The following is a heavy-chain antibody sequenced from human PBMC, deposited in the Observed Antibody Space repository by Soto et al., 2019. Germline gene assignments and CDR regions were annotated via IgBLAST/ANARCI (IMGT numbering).Heavy chain of an antibody. V-gene: IGHV3-21*01. D-gene: IGHD3-22*01. CDR2: ISSSSSYI. Sequence: PGGSLRLSCAASGFTFSSYSMNWVRQAPGKGLEWVSSISSSSSYIYYADSVKGRFTISRDNAKNSLSLQMNSLRAEDTAVYYCARLIAPGHRDYWGQGTLVTVSS. J-gene: IGHJ4*02. CDR3: ARLIAPGHRDY. CDR1: GFTFSSYS.